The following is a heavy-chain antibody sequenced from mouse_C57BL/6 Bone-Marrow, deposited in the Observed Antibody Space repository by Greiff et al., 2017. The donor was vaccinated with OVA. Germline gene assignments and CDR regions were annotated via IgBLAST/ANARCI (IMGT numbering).Heavy chain of an antibody. J-gene: IGHJ2*01. CDR2: ISHGGSYT. CDR1: GFTFSSYA. Sequence: EVKLMESGGGLVKPGGSLKLSCAASGFTFSSYAMSWVRQTPEKRLEWVATISHGGSYTYYPDNVKGRFTISRDNAKNNLYLQMSHLKSEDTAMYYCARDPGLYYFDYWGQGTTLTVSS. V-gene: IGHV5-4*01. CDR3: ARDPGLYYFDY.